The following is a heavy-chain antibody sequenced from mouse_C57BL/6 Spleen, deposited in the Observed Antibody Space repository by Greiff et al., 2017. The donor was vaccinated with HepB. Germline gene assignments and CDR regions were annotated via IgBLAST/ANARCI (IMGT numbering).Heavy chain of an antibody. CDR3: ARDRGGYYAMDY. Sequence: VQLKESEGGLVQPGSSMKLSCTASGFTFSDYYMAWVRQVPEKGLEWVANINYDGSSTYYLDSLKSRFIISRDNAKNILYLQMSSLKSEDTATYYCARDRGGYYAMDYWGQGTSVTVSS. V-gene: IGHV5-16*01. J-gene: IGHJ4*01. CDR1: GFTFSDYY. CDR2: INYDGSST.